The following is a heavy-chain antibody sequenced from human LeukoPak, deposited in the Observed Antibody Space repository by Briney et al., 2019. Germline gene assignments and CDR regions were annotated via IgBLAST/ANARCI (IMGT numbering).Heavy chain of an antibody. D-gene: IGHD3-10*01. J-gene: IGHJ4*02. CDR1: GGSFSGYY. CDR2: INHSGST. CDR3: ARGTMVRGVIIVRPFDN. V-gene: IGHV4-34*01. Sequence: SETLSLTCAVYGGSFSGYYWSWIRQPPGKGLEWIGEINHSGSTNYNPSLKSRVTISVDTSKNQFSLKLSSVTAADTAVYYCARGTMVRGVIIVRPFDNWGQGTLVTVSS.